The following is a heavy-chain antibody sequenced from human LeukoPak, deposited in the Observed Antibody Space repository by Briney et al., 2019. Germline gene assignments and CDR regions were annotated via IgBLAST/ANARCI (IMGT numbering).Heavy chain of an antibody. CDR1: GYTFTGYY. V-gene: IGHV1-2*02. J-gene: IGHJ4*02. CDR2: INPNSGGT. CDR3: ARDRFGELPFDY. D-gene: IGHD3-10*01. Sequence: ASVKASCKASGYTFTGYYMHWVRQAPGQGLEWMGWINPNSGGTNYAQKFQGRVTMTRDTSISTAYMELSRLRSDDTAVYYCARDRFGELPFDYWGQGTLVTVSS.